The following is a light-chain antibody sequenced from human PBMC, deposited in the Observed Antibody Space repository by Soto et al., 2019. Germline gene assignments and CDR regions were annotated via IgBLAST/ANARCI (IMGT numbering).Light chain of an antibody. CDR3: QQHNSYKWT. CDR1: QTISSW. CDR2: KAS. V-gene: IGKV1-5*03. J-gene: IGKJ1*01. Sequence: DIEITQSPSTVYENIGDRVTITCRASQTISSWLAWYQQKPGKAPKLLIYKASSLESGVPSRFSGSGSGTEFTLTISSLQPDDFATYYCQQHNSYKWTFGQGTKVDIK.